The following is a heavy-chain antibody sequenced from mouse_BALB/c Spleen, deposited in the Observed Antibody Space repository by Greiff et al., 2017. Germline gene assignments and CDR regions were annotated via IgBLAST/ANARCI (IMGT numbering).Heavy chain of an antibody. Sequence: EVQLQQSGAELVKPGASVKLSCTASGFNIKDTYMHWVKQRPEQGLEWIGRIDPANGNTKYDPKFQGKATITADTSSNTAYLQLSSLTSEDTAVYYCARGYGRGDDLDYWGQGTTLTVSS. CDR1: GFNIKDTY. CDR3: ARGYGRGDDLDY. V-gene: IGHV14-3*02. D-gene: IGHD1-1*01. J-gene: IGHJ2*01. CDR2: IDPANGNT.